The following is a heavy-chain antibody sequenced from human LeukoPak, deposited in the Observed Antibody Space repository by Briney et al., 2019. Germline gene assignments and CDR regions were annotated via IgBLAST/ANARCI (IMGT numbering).Heavy chain of an antibody. CDR2: ISNEGSNK. V-gene: IGHV3-30*18. CDR3: AKLWGYYFDY. Sequence: GGSLRLSCAASAFTFTTYGMQWVRQAPGKGLGWVAVISNEGSNKYYADSVRGRLIISRYNSKDTLYLQMNSLRAEDTAVYYCAKLWGYYFDYWGQGTLVTVSS. J-gene: IGHJ4*02. D-gene: IGHD2-21*01. CDR1: AFTFTTYG.